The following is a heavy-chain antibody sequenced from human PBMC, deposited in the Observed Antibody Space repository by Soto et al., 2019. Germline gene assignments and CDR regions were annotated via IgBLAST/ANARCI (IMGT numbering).Heavy chain of an antibody. V-gene: IGHV3-43D*04. CDR3: AKGGGAYGAYYYYGMDV. J-gene: IGHJ6*02. Sequence: PGGSLRLSXAASGFTFDDYAMHWVRQAPGKGLEWVSLISWDGGSTYYADSVKGRFTISRDNSKNSLYLQMNSLRAEDTALYYCAKGGGAYGAYYYYGMDVWGQGTTVTVSS. CDR1: GFTFDDYA. D-gene: IGHD4-17*01. CDR2: ISWDGGST.